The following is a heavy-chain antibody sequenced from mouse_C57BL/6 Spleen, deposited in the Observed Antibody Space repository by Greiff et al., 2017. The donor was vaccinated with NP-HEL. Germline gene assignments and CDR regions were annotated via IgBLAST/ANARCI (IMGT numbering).Heavy chain of an antibody. CDR3: GGDGSLDY. CDR1: GYTFTSYW. V-gene: IGHV1-50*01. J-gene: IGHJ2*01. D-gene: IGHD1-1*01. CDR2: IDPSDSYT. Sequence: QVQLQQPGAELVKPGASVKLSCKASGYTFTSYWMQWVKQRPGQGLEWIGEIDPSDSYTNYNQKFKGKATLTVDTSSSTAYMQLSSLTSEDSAVYYCGGDGSLDYWGQSTTLTVSS.